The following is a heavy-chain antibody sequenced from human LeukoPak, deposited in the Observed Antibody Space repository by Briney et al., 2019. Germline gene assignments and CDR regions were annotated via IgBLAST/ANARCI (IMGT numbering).Heavy chain of an antibody. CDR1: GFTFDDYA. CDR3: AKEASSSSLSYYYYMDV. J-gene: IGHJ6*03. CDR2: ISWNSGSI. Sequence: GGSLRLSCAASGFTFDDYAMHWVRQAPGKGLEWVSGISWNSGSIGYADSVKGRFTISRDNAKNSLYLQMNSLRAEDTALYYCAKEASSSSLSYYYYMDVWSKGTTVTVSS. D-gene: IGHD6-6*01. V-gene: IGHV3-9*01.